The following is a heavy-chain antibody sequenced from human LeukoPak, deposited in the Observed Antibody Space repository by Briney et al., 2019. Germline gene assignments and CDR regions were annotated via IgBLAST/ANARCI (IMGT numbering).Heavy chain of an antibody. CDR2: IYYSGST. V-gene: IGHV4-39*07. J-gene: IGHJ4*02. D-gene: IGHD3-10*01. Sequence: SETLSLTCTVSGGSISSSSYYWGWIRQPPGKGLEWIGSIYYSGSTYYNPSLKSRVTISVDTSKNQFSLKLSSVTAADTAVYYCARDLGDSGYGGRGTLVTVSS. CDR1: GGSISSSSYY. CDR3: ARDLGDSGY.